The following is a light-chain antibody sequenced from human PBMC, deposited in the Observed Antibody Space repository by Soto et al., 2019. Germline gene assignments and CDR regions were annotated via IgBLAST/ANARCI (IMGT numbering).Light chain of an antibody. Sequence: QSALTQPASVSGSPGQSITISCTGTSSDVGSYNLVSWYQQHPGKAPKLMIYEGSKRPSGVSNRFSGSKSGNTASLTISGLQAEDEADYYCCSYAGSSTLFGTGTQLTVL. V-gene: IGLV2-23*01. CDR1: SSDVGSYNL. CDR3: CSYAGSSTL. CDR2: EGS. J-gene: IGLJ1*01.